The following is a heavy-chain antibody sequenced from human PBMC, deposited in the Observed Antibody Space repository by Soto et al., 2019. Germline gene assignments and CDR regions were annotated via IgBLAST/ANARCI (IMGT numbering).Heavy chain of an antibody. CDR1: GFTFSSYA. Sequence: QVQLVESGGGVVQPGRSLRLSCAASGFTFSSYAMHWVRQAPGEGLEWVAVISYDGGSNKYYADSVKGRFTISRDNXRXXRYLQMNSLRAEDTAVYYCARVVATITDYYYGMDVWGQGTTVTVSS. J-gene: IGHJ6*02. CDR3: ARVVATITDYYYGMDV. CDR2: ISYDGGSNK. V-gene: IGHV3-30-3*01. D-gene: IGHD5-12*01.